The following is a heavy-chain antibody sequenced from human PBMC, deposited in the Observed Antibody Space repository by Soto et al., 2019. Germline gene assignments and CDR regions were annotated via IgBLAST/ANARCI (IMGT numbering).Heavy chain of an antibody. Sequence: GASVKVSCKASGYTFTGYYMHWVRQAPGQGLEWMGWINPNSGGTNYAQKLQGRVTMTRDTSISTAYMELSRLRSDDTAVYYCARDTNIVATTNWFDPWGQGTLVTVS. CDR2: INPNSGGT. D-gene: IGHD5-12*01. CDR1: GYTFTGYY. V-gene: IGHV1-2*02. J-gene: IGHJ5*02. CDR3: ARDTNIVATTNWFDP.